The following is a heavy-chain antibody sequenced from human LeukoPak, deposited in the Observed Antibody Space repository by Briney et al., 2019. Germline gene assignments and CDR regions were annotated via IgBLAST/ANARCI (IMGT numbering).Heavy chain of an antibody. CDR1: GYTFTSYG. J-gene: IGHJ4*02. CDR2: ITANNDNT. CDR3: ARALLWFGEPSHIDY. D-gene: IGHD3-10*01. V-gene: IGHV1-18*01. Sequence: GASVKVSCKASGYTFTSYGISWVRQAPGQGLEWMGWITANNDNTNYAQKLQGRVTMTTDTSTSTACMELRSLRSDDTAVYYCARALLWFGEPSHIDYWGQGTLVTASS.